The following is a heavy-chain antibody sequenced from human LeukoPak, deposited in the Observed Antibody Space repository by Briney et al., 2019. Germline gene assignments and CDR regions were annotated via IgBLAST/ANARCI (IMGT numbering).Heavy chain of an antibody. V-gene: IGHV1-2*02. Sequence: ASVKVSCKASGYTFIGYYIHWVRQAPGQGLEWMGWINPDSGVTNYAQKFQGRVTMTRDTSISTAYMELSRLTSDDTAVYYCARFRSRSSWYIPPFDFWGQGTLVTVSS. CDR3: ARFRSRSSWYIPPFDF. CDR2: INPDSGVT. CDR1: GYTFIGYY. J-gene: IGHJ4*02. D-gene: IGHD6-13*01.